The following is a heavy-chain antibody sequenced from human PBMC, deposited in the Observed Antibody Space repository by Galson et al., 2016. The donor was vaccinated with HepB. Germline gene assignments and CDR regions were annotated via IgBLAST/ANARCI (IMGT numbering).Heavy chain of an antibody. CDR3: ARDRDYAFDI. D-gene: IGHD5-24*01. J-gene: IGHJ3*02. CDR1: GLNFGIES. Sequence: FGTASGLNFGIESVNWIRQAPGKGLEWIAYITSDGTNIQYADSVRGRFTISRDNAERSVYLQMNRLKVEDTAVYFCARDRDYAFDIWGQGTMVTVSS. CDR2: ITSDGTNI. V-gene: IGHV3-48*01.